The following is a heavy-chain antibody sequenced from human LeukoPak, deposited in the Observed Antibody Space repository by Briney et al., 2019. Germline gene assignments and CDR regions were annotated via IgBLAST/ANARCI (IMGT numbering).Heavy chain of an antibody. Sequence: GGSLRLSCAASGFTFSSYGMSWVRQAPGKGLEWVLAISGSGGSTYYADSVRGRFTISRDNSENTLYLQMNSLRAEDTAVYYCAKDVELELLPSDAFDIWGQGTMVTVSS. CDR3: AKDVELELLPSDAFDI. CDR2: ISGSGGST. D-gene: IGHD1-26*01. CDR1: GFTFSSYG. J-gene: IGHJ3*02. V-gene: IGHV3-23*01.